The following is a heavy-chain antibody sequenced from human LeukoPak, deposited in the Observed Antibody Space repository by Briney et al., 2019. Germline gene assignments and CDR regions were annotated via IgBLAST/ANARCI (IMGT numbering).Heavy chain of an antibody. CDR1: GYTFTMYY. D-gene: IGHD4-23*01. CDR3: ATEGKLYYGMDV. J-gene: IGHJ6*02. CDR2: INPSDGAT. V-gene: IGHV1-46*01. Sequence: GASVKVSCKASGYTFTMYYIHWVRQAPGQGLEWMGMINPSDGATTYAQKFQGRVTMTRDTSTSTVYMELSSLKSDDTAVYYCATEGKLYYGMDVWGQGTTITVSS.